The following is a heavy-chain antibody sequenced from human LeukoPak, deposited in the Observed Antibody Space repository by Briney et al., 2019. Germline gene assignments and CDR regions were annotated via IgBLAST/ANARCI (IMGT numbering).Heavy chain of an antibody. CDR2: ISGSGRST. J-gene: IGHJ6*03. V-gene: IGHV3-23*01. CDR3: AKREPDYYYFYPDV. CDR1: GFTFSSYA. D-gene: IGHD1-14*01. Sequence: GGSLRLSCAASGFTFSSYAMSWVRQTPGKGLEWVSTISGSGRSTYYADSVKDRFTISRDNSKNTLYLQMNSLRAEDTAVYYCAKREPDYYYFYPDVWGKGTAVTVSS.